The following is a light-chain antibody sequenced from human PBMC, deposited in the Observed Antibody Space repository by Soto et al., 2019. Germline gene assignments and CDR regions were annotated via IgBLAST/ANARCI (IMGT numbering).Light chain of an antibody. Sequence: QSALTQPASVSGSPGQSITISCTGTSSDVGAYDYVSWYQQHPGEVPKLMIFDVSDRPSGVSNRFSGSKSGNTASLTISGLQAEYEADYYCSSFTTSTSYVFGTGTQLTVL. CDR3: SSFTTSTSYV. CDR2: DVS. V-gene: IGLV2-14*03. J-gene: IGLJ1*01. CDR1: SSDVGAYDY.